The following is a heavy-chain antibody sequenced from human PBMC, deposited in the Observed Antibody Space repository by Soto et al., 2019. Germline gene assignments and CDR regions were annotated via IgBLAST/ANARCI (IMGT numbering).Heavy chain of an antibody. V-gene: IGHV3-23*01. CDR3: AKWDTAIVTGYFDY. D-gene: IGHD5-18*01. Sequence: SLRLSCSASRCNCSSYAMSRGRQSPRKGLEWVSAISGSGGSTYYAHSVKGRFTISRDNSKNTLYLQMNCLRAEATAVYYCAKWDTAIVTGYFDYWGQGTMVTVCS. CDR1: RCNCSSYA. CDR2: ISGSGGST. J-gene: IGHJ4*02.